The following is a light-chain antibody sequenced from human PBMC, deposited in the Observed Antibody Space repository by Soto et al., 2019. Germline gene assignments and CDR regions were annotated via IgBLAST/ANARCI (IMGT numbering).Light chain of an antibody. V-gene: IGLV2-23*02. CDR3: CSYAGSSTFEV. J-gene: IGLJ1*01. CDR2: EVS. CDR1: SSKVGSYNL. Sequence: QSALTQPASVSGSPGQSITVSCTGTSSKVGSYNLVSWYQQHPGKAPKLMIYEVSKRPSGVSNRFSGSKSGNTASLTISGLQAEDEADYYCCSYAGSSTFEVFGTGTKVTVL.